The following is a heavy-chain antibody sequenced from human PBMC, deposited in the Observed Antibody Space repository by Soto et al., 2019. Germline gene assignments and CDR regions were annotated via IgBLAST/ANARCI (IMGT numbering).Heavy chain of an antibody. J-gene: IGHJ6*02. V-gene: IGHV3-74*02. D-gene: IGHD3-10*01. Sequence: EVQLVESGGGLVRPGGSLRLSCAASGFTFSSYWMHWVRQAPGKWLVWVSRMNEDGGTTDYADSVKGRFTISRDNAKNTLYLQMNSLRVEDTAVYYCASDLSGRADVWGQGTTVTVSS. CDR3: ASDLSGRADV. CDR2: MNEDGGTT. CDR1: GFTFSSYW.